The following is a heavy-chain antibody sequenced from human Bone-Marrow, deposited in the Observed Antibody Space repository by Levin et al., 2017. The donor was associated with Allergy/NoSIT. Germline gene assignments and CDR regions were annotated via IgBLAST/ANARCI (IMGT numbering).Heavy chain of an antibody. V-gene: IGHV3-21*01. CDR2: ISTSSSYI. D-gene: IGHD5-12*01. Sequence: EASVKVSCSGSGFTFNTYSLNWVRQAPGKGLEWVSSISTSSSYIYYADSVKGRFTISRDNARNSLYLEIHSLRPEDTAVYYCARDQVATSHLTTTPFDSWGKGTLVTVSS. J-gene: IGHJ4*02. CDR3: ARDQVATSHLTTTPFDS. CDR1: GFTFNTYS.